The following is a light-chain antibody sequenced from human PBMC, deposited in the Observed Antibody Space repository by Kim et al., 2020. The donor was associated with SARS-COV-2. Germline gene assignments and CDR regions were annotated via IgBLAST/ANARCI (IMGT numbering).Light chain of an antibody. Sequence: QLVLTQPPSVPGAPGQRVTISCTGISSNIGAGYEVHWYQQLPGTAPKLLIYGDINRPSGVPDRFSGSKSGTSASLAITGLQTEDEADYYCQSYDNSLSGYVFGSGTKVTVL. J-gene: IGLJ1*01. CDR1: SSNIGAGYE. V-gene: IGLV1-40*01. CDR2: GDI. CDR3: QSYDNSLSGYV.